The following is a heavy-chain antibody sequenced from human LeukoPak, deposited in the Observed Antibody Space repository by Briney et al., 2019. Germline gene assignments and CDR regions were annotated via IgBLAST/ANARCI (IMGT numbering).Heavy chain of an antibody. D-gene: IGHD3-3*01. Sequence: GGSLRLSCAASGFTFSDHYMDWVRQAPGKGLEWVGRSRDKANSYTAEYAASVKGRFTISREDSKNSLYLQMNSLRAEDTAVYYCARDGEKYYDFWSGYYTDPSGMDVWGQGTTVTVSS. CDR2: SRDKANSYTA. V-gene: IGHV3-72*01. J-gene: IGHJ6*02. CDR1: GFTFSDHY. CDR3: ARDGEKYYDFWSGYYTDPSGMDV.